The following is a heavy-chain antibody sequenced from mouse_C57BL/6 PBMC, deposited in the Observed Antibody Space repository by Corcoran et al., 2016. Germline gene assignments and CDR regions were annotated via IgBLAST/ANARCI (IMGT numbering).Heavy chain of an antibody. CDR3: ARSFITTMDY. J-gene: IGHJ4*01. CDR1: GYTFTDYY. CDR2: INPYNGGT. Sequence: EVQLQQSGPVLVKPGASVKMSCKASGYTFTDYYMNWVKQSHGKSLEWIGVINPYNGGTSYNQKFKGKATLTVDKSSSTAYKELNSLTSEDSAVYYCARSFITTMDYWGQGTSVTVSS. D-gene: IGHD1-1*01. V-gene: IGHV1-19*01.